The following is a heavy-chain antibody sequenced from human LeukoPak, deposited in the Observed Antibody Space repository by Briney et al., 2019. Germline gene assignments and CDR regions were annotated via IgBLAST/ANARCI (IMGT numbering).Heavy chain of an antibody. CDR3: AREKNLPYYDYVWGSRALDY. V-gene: IGHV1-18*01. CDR2: ISAYNGNT. Sequence: ASVKVSCXASGYTFTSYGISWVRQAPGQGLGWMGWISAYNGNTNYAQKLQGRATMTTDTSTSTAYMELRSLRSDDTAVYYCAREKNLPYYDYVWGSRALDYWGQGTLVTVSS. CDR1: GYTFTSYG. J-gene: IGHJ4*02. D-gene: IGHD3-16*01.